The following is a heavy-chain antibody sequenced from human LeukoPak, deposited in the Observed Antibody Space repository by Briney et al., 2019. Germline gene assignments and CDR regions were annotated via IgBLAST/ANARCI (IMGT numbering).Heavy chain of an antibody. J-gene: IGHJ3*02. Sequence: PSETLSLTCTVSGGSISSGSDYWSWIRQPAGKGLEWIGRIYTSGSTNYNPSLKSRVTISVDTSKNQFSLKLSSVTAADTAVYYCASRDCSGGSCYDLADAFDIWGQGTMVTVSS. D-gene: IGHD2-15*01. CDR3: ASRDCSGGSCYDLADAFDI. CDR2: IYTSGST. CDR1: GGSISSGSDY. V-gene: IGHV4-61*02.